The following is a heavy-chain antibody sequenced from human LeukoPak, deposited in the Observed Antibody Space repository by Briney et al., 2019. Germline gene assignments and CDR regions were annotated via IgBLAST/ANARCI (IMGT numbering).Heavy chain of an antibody. J-gene: IGHJ2*01. CDR2: FDPEDGET. D-gene: IGHD4-17*01. CDR3: ATDLLDYGDPWYFDL. Sequence: GASVKVSCKVSGYTLTELSMHWVRQATGKGLEWMGGFDPEDGETIYAQKFQGRVTMTEDTSTDTAYMELSSLRSEDTAVYYCATDLLDYGDPWYFDLWGRGTLVTVSS. V-gene: IGHV1-24*01. CDR1: GYTLTELS.